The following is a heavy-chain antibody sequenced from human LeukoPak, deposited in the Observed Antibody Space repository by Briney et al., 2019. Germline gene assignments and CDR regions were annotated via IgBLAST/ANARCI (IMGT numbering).Heavy chain of an antibody. CDR1: GGSISGYY. CDR2: IYSSGST. V-gene: IGHV4-4*07. Sequence: PSETLSLTCTVSGGSISGYYWSWIRQPARKGLEWIGRIYSSGSTNYHPSLKSRVTMSVDTSKNQFSLKLSSVTAADTAMYFCARDRIGGYASGNHFVVWGKGTTVTVSS. CDR3: ARDRIGGYASGNHFVV. D-gene: IGHD2-15*01. J-gene: IGHJ6*04.